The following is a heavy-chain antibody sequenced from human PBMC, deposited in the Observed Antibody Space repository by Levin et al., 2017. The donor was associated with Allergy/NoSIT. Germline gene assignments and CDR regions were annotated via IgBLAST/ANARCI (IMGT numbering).Heavy chain of an antibody. CDR1: GFTFSSYG. CDR2: IWYDGSNK. CDR3: ARGGVTLFFDY. J-gene: IGHJ4*02. V-gene: IGHV3-33*01. Sequence: SGESLKISCAASGFTFSSYGMHWVRQAPGKGLEWVAVIWYDGSNKYYADSVKGRFTISRDNSKNTLYLQMNSLRAEDTAVYYCARGGVTLFFDYWGQGTLVTVSS. D-gene: IGHD2-21*01.